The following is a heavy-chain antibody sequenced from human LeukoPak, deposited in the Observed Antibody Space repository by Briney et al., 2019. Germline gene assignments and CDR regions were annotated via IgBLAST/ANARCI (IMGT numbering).Heavy chain of an antibody. CDR1: GFTFSDYY. D-gene: IGHD5-12*01. V-gene: IGHV3-11*01. J-gene: IGHJ4*02. Sequence: GGSLRLSCAASGFTFSDYYMSWIRQAPGKGLEWVSFISKDGRTMSYADSAKGRLTISRDNAKNSLYLQMNSLTADDTAVYFCARVRGSYSSDYWGQGTLVTVSS. CDR3: ARVRGSYSSDY. CDR2: ISKDGRTM.